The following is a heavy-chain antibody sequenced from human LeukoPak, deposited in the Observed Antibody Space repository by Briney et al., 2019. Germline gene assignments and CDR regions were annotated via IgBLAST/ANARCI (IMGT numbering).Heavy chain of an antibody. J-gene: IGHJ3*02. CDR3: ARVLGGAFDI. D-gene: IGHD3-16*01. V-gene: IGHV3-53*01. CDR2: IYSGGST. CDR1: GFTVSSNY. Sequence: GGSLTLSCAASGFTVSSNYMSWVRQAPGKGLEWVSIIYSGGSTYYADSVKGRFTISRDNSKNTLYLQMNSLRAEDTAVYYCARVLGGAFDIWGQGTMVTVAS.